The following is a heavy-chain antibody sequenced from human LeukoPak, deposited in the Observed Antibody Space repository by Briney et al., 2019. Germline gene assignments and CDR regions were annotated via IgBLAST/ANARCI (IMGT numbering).Heavy chain of an antibody. Sequence: GGSLRLSCAASGFTFSSYSMNWVRQAPGKGLEWGSCISSSSSYIYYADSVKGRFTISRDNAKNSLYLQMNSLRAEDTAVYYCARYYYDSSGYYYFDYWGRGTLVTVSS. V-gene: IGHV3-21*04. D-gene: IGHD3-22*01. J-gene: IGHJ4*02. CDR1: GFTFSSYS. CDR2: ISSSSSYI. CDR3: ARYYYDSSGYYYFDY.